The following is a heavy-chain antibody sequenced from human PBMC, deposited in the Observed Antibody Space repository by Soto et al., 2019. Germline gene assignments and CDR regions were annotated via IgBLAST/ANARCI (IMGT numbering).Heavy chain of an antibody. V-gene: IGHV3-23*01. D-gene: IGHD4-17*01. CDR2: INGGNGPT. Sequence: EVQLLESGGDLVQPGGSLRLSCADSVFTFSHYTLSWVRQLPGKGLEWVSGINGGNGPTYYADSVKGRFTISRDNSQNTLYLQMNSLRVGDTAIYYCVKDKDPDGAWAFDYWGQGTLVTVSS. J-gene: IGHJ4*02. CDR3: VKDKDPDGAWAFDY. CDR1: VFTFSHYT.